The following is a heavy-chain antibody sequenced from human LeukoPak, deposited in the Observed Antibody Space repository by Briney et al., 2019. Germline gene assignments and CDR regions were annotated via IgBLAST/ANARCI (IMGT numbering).Heavy chain of an antibody. Sequence: GGSLRLSCAASGFTFSGNWMSWARQAPGKGLEWVAGINPEGSQKHYVDTWKGRFTISRDNTKGSLYLQKYSVGAEDTAMYYCAKLLGTGTTYCSWGQGTRVTVSS. D-gene: IGHD1-1*01. CDR2: INPEGSQK. CDR3: AKLLGTGTTYCS. CDR1: GFTFSGNW. J-gene: IGHJ5*02. V-gene: IGHV3-7*01.